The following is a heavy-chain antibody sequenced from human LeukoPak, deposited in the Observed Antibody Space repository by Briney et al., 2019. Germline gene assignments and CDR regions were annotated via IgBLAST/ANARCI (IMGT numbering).Heavy chain of an antibody. D-gene: IGHD6-13*01. Sequence: ASVKVSCKVSGYTLTELSMHWVRQAPGKGLEWMGGFDPEDGETIYAQKFQGRVTMTEDTSTDTAYMELSSLRSEDTAVYYCATADPKNQIAAAGPYYFDYWGQGTLVTVSS. CDR1: GYTLTELS. CDR2: FDPEDGET. J-gene: IGHJ4*02. CDR3: ATADPKNQIAAAGPYYFDY. V-gene: IGHV1-24*01.